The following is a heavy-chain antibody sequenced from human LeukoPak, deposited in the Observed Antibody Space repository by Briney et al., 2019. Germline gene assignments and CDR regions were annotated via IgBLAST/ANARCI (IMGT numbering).Heavy chain of an antibody. Sequence: GGSLRLSCAASGFTFSSYWMSWVRQAPGKGLEWVANIKQDGSQKYYVDSVKGRFTISRDNAKNSLYLQMNSLRAEDTAVYYCARTEDYYDSSGPALVIWFDPWGQGTLVTVSS. CDR1: GFTFSSYW. V-gene: IGHV3-7*03. CDR2: IKQDGSQK. CDR3: ARTEDYYDSSGPALVIWFDP. D-gene: IGHD3-22*01. J-gene: IGHJ5*02.